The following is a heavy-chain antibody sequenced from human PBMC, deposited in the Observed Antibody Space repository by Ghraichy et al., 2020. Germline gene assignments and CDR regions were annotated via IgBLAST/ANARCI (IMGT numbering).Heavy chain of an antibody. CDR3: TRSKIGLLLRAFDI. Sequence: GESLNISCAASGFTFSGSAMHWVRRASGKGLEWIGRIRSKVDNYATSYAASLKGRFTISRDDSKNTAYLQMNSLKIEDTAVYYCTRSKIGLLLRAFDIWGRGTMVTVSS. D-gene: IGHD2-15*01. CDR2: IRSKVDNYAT. J-gene: IGHJ3*02. V-gene: IGHV3-73*01. CDR1: GFTFSGSA.